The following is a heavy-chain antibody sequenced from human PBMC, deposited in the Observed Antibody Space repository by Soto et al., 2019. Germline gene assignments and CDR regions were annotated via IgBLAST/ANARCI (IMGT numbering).Heavy chain of an antibody. Sequence: SETLSLTCTVSGGSISSSNYYWAWIRQPPGKGLEWIGNIYYTEGTYYNPSLKSRATISVDTSENQVSLKLFSVTAADTALYYCVSAAKWELPFDYWGQGIQVTVSS. CDR1: GGSISSSNYY. CDR2: IYYTEGT. V-gene: IGHV4-39*01. J-gene: IGHJ4*02. D-gene: IGHD1-26*01. CDR3: VSAAKWELPFDY.